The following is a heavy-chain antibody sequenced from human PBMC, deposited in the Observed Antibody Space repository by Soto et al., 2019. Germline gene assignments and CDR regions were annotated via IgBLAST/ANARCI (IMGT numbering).Heavy chain of an antibody. CDR2: IIPILGIA. CDR1: GGTFSSYT. V-gene: IGHV1-69*02. D-gene: IGHD5-18*01. Sequence: QVQLVQSGAEVKKPGSSVKVSCKASGGTFSSYTISWVRQAPGQGLEWMGRIIPILGIANYDKKFQGRVAINADKSTSTAYMELSSLRSEDTAVDYCARALPGYSYGPWGQGTLVTVSS. J-gene: IGHJ4*02. CDR3: ARALPGYSYGP.